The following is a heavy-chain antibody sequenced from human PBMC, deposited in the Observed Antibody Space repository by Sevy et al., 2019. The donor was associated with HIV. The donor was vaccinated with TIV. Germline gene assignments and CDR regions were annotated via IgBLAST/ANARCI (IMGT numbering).Heavy chain of an antibody. CDR1: GFTFSDYW. V-gene: IGHV3-7*01. D-gene: IGHD1-26*01. CDR2: IKQDGSQK. J-gene: IGHJ3*01. CDR3: ARKVGDM. Sequence: GGSLRLSCAASGFTFSDYWMSWVRQAPGKGQEWVANIKQDGSQKYFVDSVKGRFTISRDNAKNSLYLQMDNLRAEDTAVYYCARKVGDMWGKGTIVTVSS.